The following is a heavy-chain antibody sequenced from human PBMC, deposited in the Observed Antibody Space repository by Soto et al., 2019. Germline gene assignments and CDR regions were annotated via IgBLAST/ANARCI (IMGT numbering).Heavy chain of an antibody. Sequence: QVQLVQSGAEVRKPGSSVKVSCKTSGGLISKYSFNWVRQAPGQGLKWMGGVLPISGSTDYAKKFQGRLTITADRSTSTVYMELSRLRSDDTANYYCATIRVRGGPLRFEDGGQGMLISVSS. J-gene: IGHJ4*01. CDR1: GGLISKYS. CDR2: VLPISGST. D-gene: IGHD5-12*01. V-gene: IGHV1-69*06. CDR3: ATIRVRGGPLRFED.